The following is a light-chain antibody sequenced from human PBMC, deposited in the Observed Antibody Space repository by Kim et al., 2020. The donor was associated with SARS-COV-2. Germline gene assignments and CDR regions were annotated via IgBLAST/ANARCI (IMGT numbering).Light chain of an antibody. CDR3: QQYGKSLVIT. V-gene: IGKV3-20*01. CDR1: QSVSNTY. CDR2: GAS. J-gene: IGKJ5*01. Sequence: STGERATLSCRASQSVSNTYLAWYQQKPGQAPRLLIYGASRRATGIPDRFSGSGSGTDFTLTISRLEPEDFAVYYCQQYGKSLVITFGQGTRL.